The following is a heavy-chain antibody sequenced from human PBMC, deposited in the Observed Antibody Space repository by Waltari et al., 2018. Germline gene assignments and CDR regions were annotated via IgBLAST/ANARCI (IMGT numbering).Heavy chain of an antibody. Sequence: EAQLWESGGGLVQPGGSLRVSCAAPGFTVRSFAMSWVRQAPGKGLGWVSEISGTGSNTYYADSVKGRFTISKDNSKNILYLQMDSLRAEDTAVYYCARDGYNWIAFDVWGQGVLVTVSS. CDR1: GFTVRSFA. V-gene: IGHV3-23*01. CDR3: ARDGYNWIAFDV. CDR2: ISGTGSNT. J-gene: IGHJ4*02. D-gene: IGHD5-12*01.